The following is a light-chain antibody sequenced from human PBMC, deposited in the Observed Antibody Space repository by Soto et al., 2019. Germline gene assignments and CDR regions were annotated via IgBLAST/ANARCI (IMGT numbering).Light chain of an antibody. CDR2: DAS. CDR1: LNVNSY. Sequence: VLTQAPATLSLSPRERAILSCRASLNVNSYLAWYQQKPGQAPRLLIYDASNRAAGIPARFSGSGSGTDFTLTISSLQSEDFAVYFCQQYTDWPLTFGQGTKVE. V-gene: IGKV3-11*01. CDR3: QQYTDWPLT. J-gene: IGKJ1*01.